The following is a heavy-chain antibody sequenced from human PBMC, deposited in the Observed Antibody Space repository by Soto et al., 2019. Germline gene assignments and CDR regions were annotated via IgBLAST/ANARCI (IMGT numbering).Heavy chain of an antibody. CDR1: GYSFTSDC. D-gene: IGHD5-12*01. J-gene: IGHJ3*02. V-gene: IGHV5-51*01. Sequence: GESLKVCWKGSGYSFTSDCIGWLRQMPGKGLEWMGIIYHGDSDTRYSPSFQGQVTISADKSISTAYLQWSSLKASDTAMYYCARLVLGGGYGTFDIWVQGTMVTVSS. CDR3: ARLVLGGGYGTFDI. CDR2: IYHGDSDT.